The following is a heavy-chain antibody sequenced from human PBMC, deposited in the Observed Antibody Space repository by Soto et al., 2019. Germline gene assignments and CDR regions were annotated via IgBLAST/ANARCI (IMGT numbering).Heavy chain of an antibody. CDR3: ATVGLAGTYGY. CDR1: GDDFASYW. CDR2: IYPGDSDT. J-gene: IGHJ4*02. Sequence: PGESLKISCKGSGDDFASYWIGWVRQMPGKGLEWMGIIYPGDSDTRYSPSFQGQVTMSADKSIRTAYLQWSSLKASDTAMYYCATVGLAGTYGYWGQGTLVTVSS. D-gene: IGHD6-19*01. V-gene: IGHV5-51*01.